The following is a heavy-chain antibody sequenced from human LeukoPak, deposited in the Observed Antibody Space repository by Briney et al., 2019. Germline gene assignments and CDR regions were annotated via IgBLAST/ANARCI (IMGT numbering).Heavy chain of an antibody. J-gene: IGHJ6*02. CDR3: AREGYYDFWSSAPNADNYYYYGMDV. CDR1: GFTFSSYA. V-gene: IGHV3-23*01. Sequence: PGGSLRLSCAGSGFTFSSYAMSWVRQAPGKGLEWVSSISGSGSGGNTYYAESVKGRFTISRDNSKNTLYLQMNSLRAEDTAVYYCAREGYYDFWSSAPNADNYYYYGMDVWGQGTTVTVSS. CDR2: ISGSGSGGNT. D-gene: IGHD3-3*01.